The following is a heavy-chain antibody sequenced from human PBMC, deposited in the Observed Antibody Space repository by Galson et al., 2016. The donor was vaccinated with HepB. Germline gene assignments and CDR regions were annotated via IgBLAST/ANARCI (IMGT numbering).Heavy chain of an antibody. CDR2: VHYSGTT. V-gene: IGHV4-59*11. D-gene: IGHD3/OR15-3a*01. CDR3: ARDGRAWVGLDV. J-gene: IGHJ6*02. Sequence: ETLSLTCAVSGASISGHYWSWIRQPPGKGLEWIGYVHYSGTTNYNPSLKSRVSISIDTSKTHFSLRLTSLTAADTAIYFCARDGRAWVGLDVWGQGTTGTVSS. CDR1: GASISGHY.